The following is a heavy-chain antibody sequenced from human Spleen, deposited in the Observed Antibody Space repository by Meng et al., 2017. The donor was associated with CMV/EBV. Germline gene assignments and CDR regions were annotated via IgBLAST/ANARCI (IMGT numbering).Heavy chain of an antibody. Sequence: VPCPASAHPFITFGFTWVRQAPGQGLEWIGWISAYNGNTTYAEKFQGRSLMTTDRSTNTVYLEMRSLRSDDTAVYYCVSTSDDLSEYWGQGTLVTVSS. CDR2: ISAYNGNT. J-gene: IGHJ1*01. V-gene: IGHV1-18*01. D-gene: IGHD1-1*01. CDR1: AHPFITFG. CDR3: VSTSDDLSEY.